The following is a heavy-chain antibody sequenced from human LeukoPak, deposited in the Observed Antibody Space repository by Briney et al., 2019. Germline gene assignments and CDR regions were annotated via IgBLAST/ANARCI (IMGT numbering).Heavy chain of an antibody. Sequence: GRSLRLSCAASGFTFSSYAMHWVRQAPGKGLEWVAVISYDGSNKYYADSVKGRFTISRDNSKNTLYLQMNSLRAEDTAVYYCARPQTGLDNSDAFDIWGRGTMVTVSS. V-gene: IGHV3-30*04. D-gene: IGHD1-1*01. CDR2: ISYDGSNK. CDR3: ARPQTGLDNSDAFDI. CDR1: GFTFSSYA. J-gene: IGHJ3*02.